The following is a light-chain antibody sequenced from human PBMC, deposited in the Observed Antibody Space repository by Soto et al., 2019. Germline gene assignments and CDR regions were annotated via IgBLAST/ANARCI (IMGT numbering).Light chain of an antibody. CDR3: CSYAGSNWV. V-gene: IGLV2-23*02. J-gene: IGLJ3*02. CDR1: SSDVGSYNL. CDR2: EVS. Sequence: QSALTQPASVSGSPGQSITISCTGTSSDVGSYNLVSWYQQHPGKAPKLMIYEVSKRPSGVSNRFSGSKSGNTASLTISGLQAEDEADYYCCSYAGSNWVFGGVTQLTVL.